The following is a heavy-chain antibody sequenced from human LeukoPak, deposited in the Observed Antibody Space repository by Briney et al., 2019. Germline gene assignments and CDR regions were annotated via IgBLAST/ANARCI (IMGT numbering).Heavy chain of an antibody. D-gene: IGHD4-17*01. CDR1: GFTVSSNY. J-gene: IGHJ4*02. Sequence: GGSLRLSCAASGFTVSSNYMSWVRQAPGKGLEWVSVIYSGGSTYYADSVKGRFTISRDNSKNTLYLQMNSLRAEDTAVYYCARAHSPFDYGDYGYYFDYWGQGTLVTVSS. CDR3: ARAHSPFDYGDYGYYFDY. CDR2: IYSGGST. V-gene: IGHV3-53*01.